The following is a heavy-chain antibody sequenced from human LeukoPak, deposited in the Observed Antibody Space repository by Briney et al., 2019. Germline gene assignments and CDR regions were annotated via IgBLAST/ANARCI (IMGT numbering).Heavy chain of an antibody. CDR2: ISYDGSNK. CDR1: GFTFSSYA. Sequence: GGSLRLSCAASGFTFSSYAMHWVRQAPGKGLEWVAVISYDGSNKYYADSVKGRFTISRDNSKNTLYLQMNSLRAEDTAVYYCARRGQLGSTSSYYFDYWGQGTLVTVSS. D-gene: IGHD7-27*01. CDR3: ARRGQLGSTSSYYFDY. V-gene: IGHV3-30-3*01. J-gene: IGHJ4*02.